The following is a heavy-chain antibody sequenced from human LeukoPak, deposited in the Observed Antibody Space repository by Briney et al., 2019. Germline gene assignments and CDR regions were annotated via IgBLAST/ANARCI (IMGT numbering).Heavy chain of an antibody. V-gene: IGHV3-33*06. CDR2: IWYDGSNK. D-gene: IGHD4-17*01. CDR3: ANTVTTSNYFDY. CDR1: GFTFSSYG. Sequence: GRSLRLSCAASGFTFSSYGMHWVRQAPGKGLEWVAVIWYDGSNKYYADSVKGRFTISRDNSKNTLYLQMNSLRAEDTAVYYCANTVTTSNYFDYWGQGTLVTVSS. J-gene: IGHJ4*02.